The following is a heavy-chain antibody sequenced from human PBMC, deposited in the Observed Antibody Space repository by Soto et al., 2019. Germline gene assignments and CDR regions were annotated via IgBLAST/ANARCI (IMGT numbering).Heavy chain of an antibody. J-gene: IGHJ6*02. Sequence: SVKVSCKASGGTFSSYAISWVRQAPGQGLEWMGGIIPIFGTANYAQKFQGRVTITADKSTSTAYMELSSLRSEDTAVYYCARRVAARSGYYYYGMDVWGQGPTVTVSS. CDR1: GGTFSSYA. CDR3: ARRVAARSGYYYYGMDV. CDR2: IIPIFGTA. D-gene: IGHD6-6*01. V-gene: IGHV1-69*06.